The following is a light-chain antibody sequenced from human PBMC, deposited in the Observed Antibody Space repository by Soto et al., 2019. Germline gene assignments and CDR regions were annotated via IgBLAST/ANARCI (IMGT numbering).Light chain of an antibody. V-gene: IGKV1-5*01. CDR1: QTVSTW. J-gene: IGKJ3*01. CDR3: QQYGSSRI. CDR2: GAS. Sequence: DIQMTQSPSTLSASVGDRVAITCRASQTVSTWLAWYQQKPGTAPRLLIYGASSLNSGVPSRFSGSGSGTDFTLTISRLEPEDFAVYYCQQYGSSRIFGPGTKVDIK.